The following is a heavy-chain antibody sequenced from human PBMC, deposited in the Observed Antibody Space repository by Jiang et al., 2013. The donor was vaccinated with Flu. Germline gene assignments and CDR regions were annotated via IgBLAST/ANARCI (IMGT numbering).Heavy chain of an antibody. CDR1: GFSFISYW. Sequence: VQLVESGAEVKKPGESLRISCKASGFSFISYWIGWVRQMPGKGLEWMGIIYPGDSEVKYSPSFQGQVTISADASLSTAYLQWTVLTASDTAIYYCARRKDASGWYYWGQGTLVTVS. V-gene: IGHV5-51*01. J-gene: IGHJ4*02. CDR2: IYPGDSEV. D-gene: IGHD6-19*01. CDR3: ARRKDASGWYY.